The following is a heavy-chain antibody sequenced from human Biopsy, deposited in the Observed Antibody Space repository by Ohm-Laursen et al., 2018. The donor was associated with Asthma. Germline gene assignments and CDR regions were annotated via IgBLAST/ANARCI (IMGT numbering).Heavy chain of an antibody. CDR2: ISSRGSNI. CDR3: ARGYSTSWYFGY. V-gene: IGHV3-11*01. D-gene: IGHD6-13*01. CDR1: GFSFSDYA. J-gene: IGHJ4*02. Sequence: GSLRLSCAASGFSFSDYAMSWVRQAPGKGLEWVAYISSRGSNIFYADSVKGRFTISRDNAKKSLFLEMNSLTDEDTAVYFCARGYSTSWYFGYWGQGTLVTVSS.